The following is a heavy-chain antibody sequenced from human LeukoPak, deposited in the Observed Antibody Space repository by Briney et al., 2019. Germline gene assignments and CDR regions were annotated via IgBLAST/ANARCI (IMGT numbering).Heavy chain of an antibody. D-gene: IGHD6-13*01. V-gene: IGHV3-7*01. CDR2: IKQDGSEK. CDR3: ARDRGMAAAASRPSFDY. Sequence: PGGSLRLSCAASGFTFSSYWMSWVRQAPGKGLEWVANIKQDGSEKYYVDSVKGRFTISRDNSKNTLYLQMNSLRAEDTAVYYCARDRGMAAAASRPSFDYWGQGTLVTVSS. CDR1: GFTFSSYW. J-gene: IGHJ4*02.